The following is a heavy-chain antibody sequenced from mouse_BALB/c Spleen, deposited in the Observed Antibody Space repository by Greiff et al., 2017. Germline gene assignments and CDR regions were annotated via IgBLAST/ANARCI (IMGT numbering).Heavy chain of an antibody. CDR3: ARHNIYYGYDIAMDY. D-gene: IGHD2-2*01. CDR2: IWSDGST. V-gene: IGHV2-6-2*01. CDR1: GFSLTSYG. Sequence: VQGVESGPDLVAPSQSLSITCTVSGFSLTSYGVHWVRQPPGKGLEWLVVIWSDGSTTYNSALKSRLSISKDNSKSQVFLKMNSLQTDDTAMYYCARHNIYYGYDIAMDYWGQGTSVTVSS. J-gene: IGHJ4*01.